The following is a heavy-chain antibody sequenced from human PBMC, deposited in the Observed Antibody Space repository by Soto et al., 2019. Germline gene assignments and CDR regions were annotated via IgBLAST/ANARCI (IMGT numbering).Heavy chain of an antibody. CDR1: GGTFSSYA. CDR2: IIPIFGTA. Sequence: SVKVSCKASGGTFSSYAISWVRQAPGQGLEWMGGIIPIFGTANYAQKFQGRVTITGDESASTAYMELSSLRSEDTAVYYCARDRLGHFDLWGRGTLVTVSS. V-gene: IGHV1-69*13. CDR3: ARDRLGHFDL. J-gene: IGHJ2*01.